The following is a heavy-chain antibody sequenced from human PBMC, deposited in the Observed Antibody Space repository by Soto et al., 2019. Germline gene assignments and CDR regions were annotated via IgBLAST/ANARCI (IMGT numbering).Heavy chain of an antibody. Sequence: QVQLVQSGADVKKPGTSVKISCTSSESTFSSSFVHWVRQSSGLGFEWMGIINPGGDSATYAQKFWGRLSVTRDTTANLVYLELSRLTTQDTAIYYCTRGLTTRTYYKWGQGTLVTVSS. CDR2: INPGGDSA. CDR3: TRGLTTRTYYK. V-gene: IGHV1-46*01. CDR1: ESTFSSSF. J-gene: IGHJ4*02. D-gene: IGHD3-10*01.